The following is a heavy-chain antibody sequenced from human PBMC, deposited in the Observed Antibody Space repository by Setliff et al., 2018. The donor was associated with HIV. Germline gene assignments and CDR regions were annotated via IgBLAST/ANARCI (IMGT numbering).Heavy chain of an antibody. D-gene: IGHD3-16*01. CDR2: LYPADS. CDR3: TRLWHENWGGVDY. CDR1: GYSFSSYW. J-gene: IGHJ4*02. V-gene: IGHV5-51*01. Sequence: GESLKISCKGSGYSFSSYWIGWVRQMPGKGLEFMGLLYPADSRYSPSFQGRVTISVDKSTNTAFLQWTSLRASDTAMYYCTRLWHENWGGVDYWGQGTLVTVSS.